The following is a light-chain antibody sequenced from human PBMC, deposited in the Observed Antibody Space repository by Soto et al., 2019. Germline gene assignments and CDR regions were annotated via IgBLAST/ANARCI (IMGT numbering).Light chain of an antibody. Sequence: QSLLTQPPSASGTPGQRVTISCSGSSSNIGSNTVNWYQQVPGTAPKLLIYNNNQRPSGVPDRFSGSKSGTSASLAISGLQSEDEGDYYCAAWDDRLNGWVLGGGTQLTVL. CDR2: NNN. CDR1: SSNIGSNT. J-gene: IGLJ3*02. CDR3: AAWDDRLNGWV. V-gene: IGLV1-44*01.